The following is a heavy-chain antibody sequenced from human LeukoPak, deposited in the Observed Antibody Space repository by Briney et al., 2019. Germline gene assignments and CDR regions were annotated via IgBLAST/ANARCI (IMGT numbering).Heavy chain of an antibody. CDR3: AKEAQWLVPTFDY. D-gene: IGHD6-19*01. CDR1: GFTFSDYY. CDR2: ISSSGSTI. Sequence: GGSLRLSCAASGFTFSDYYMSWIRQAPGKGLEWVSYISSSGSTIYYADSVKGRFTISRDNAKNSLYLQMNSLRAEDTAVYYCAKEAQWLVPTFDYWGQGTLVTVSS. J-gene: IGHJ4*02. V-gene: IGHV3-11*01.